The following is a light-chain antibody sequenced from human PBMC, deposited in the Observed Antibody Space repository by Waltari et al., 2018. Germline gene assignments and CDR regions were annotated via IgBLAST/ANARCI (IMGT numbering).Light chain of an antibody. Sequence: QSALTQPASVSGSPGQSITIPCTGTSSAVGSYNLVSWYQQHPGKAPKLMIYEGSKRPSGVSNRFSGSKSGNTASLTISGLQAEDEADYYCCSYAGSSIPFGGGTKLTVL. CDR3: CSYAGSSIP. CDR1: SSAVGSYNL. CDR2: EGS. V-gene: IGLV2-23*01. J-gene: IGLJ2*01.